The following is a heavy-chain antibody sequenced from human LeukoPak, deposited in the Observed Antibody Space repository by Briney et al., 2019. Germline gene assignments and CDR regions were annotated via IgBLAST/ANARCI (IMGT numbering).Heavy chain of an antibody. CDR1: GGSISSSSYY. J-gene: IGHJ4*02. V-gene: IGHV4-39*07. CDR3: ARGALPAPFDY. Sequence: SETLSLTCTVSGGSISSSSYYWGWIRQPPGKGLKWIGSIYYSGSTNYNPSLKSRVTISVDTSKNQFSLKLSSVTAADTAVYYCARGALPAPFDYWGQGTLVTVSS. CDR2: IYYSGST.